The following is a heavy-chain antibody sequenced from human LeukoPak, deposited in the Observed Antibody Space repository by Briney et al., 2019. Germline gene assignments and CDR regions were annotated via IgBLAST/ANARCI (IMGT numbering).Heavy chain of an antibody. Sequence: ASVKVSCKVSGYTLTELSMHWVRQAPGQGLEWMGWINPNGGGTNYAQKFQGRVTMTRDTSISTAYMELSRLRSDDTAVYYCARDQYGDYSNWFDPWGQGTLVTVSS. CDR3: ARDQYGDYSNWFDP. V-gene: IGHV1-2*02. D-gene: IGHD4-17*01. J-gene: IGHJ5*02. CDR2: INPNGGGT. CDR1: GYTLTELS.